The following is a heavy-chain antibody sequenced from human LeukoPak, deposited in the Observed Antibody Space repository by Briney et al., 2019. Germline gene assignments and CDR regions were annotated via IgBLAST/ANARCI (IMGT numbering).Heavy chain of an antibody. D-gene: IGHD3-3*01. J-gene: IGHJ6*03. CDR1: GYTFTDYY. CDR2: INPNSGGT. CDR3: AKARPKVEVRITILGVVISSYYYYYYMDV. Sequence: GVSVKVSCKASGYTFTDYYMHWVRQAPGQGLEWMGWINPNSGGTNYAQNFQGRVTMTRDTSISTAYMELSRLRSDDTAVYYCAKARPKVEVRITILGVVISSYYYYYYMDVWGKGTTVTVSS. V-gene: IGHV1-2*02.